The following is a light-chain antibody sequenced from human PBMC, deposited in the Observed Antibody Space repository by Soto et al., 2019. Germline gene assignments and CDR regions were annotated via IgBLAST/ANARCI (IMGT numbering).Light chain of an antibody. CDR2: WAS. Sequence: VLTQSPDSLAVSLCGRSTSHSRSNQSVLFVSNNKNFLAWYQQKPGQPPKLFLNWASTRESGVPDRFSGSGSGTEFTLTISRLHAEDVAIYYCQQFFHAPTFGQGTKVDIK. V-gene: IGKV4-1*01. J-gene: IGKJ1*01. CDR3: QQFFHAPT. CDR1: QSVLFVSNNKNF.